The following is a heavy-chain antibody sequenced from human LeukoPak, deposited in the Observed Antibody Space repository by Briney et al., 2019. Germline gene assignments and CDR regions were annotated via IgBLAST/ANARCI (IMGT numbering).Heavy chain of an antibody. Sequence: GGSLRLSCAASGFTFSSYSMNRVRQAPGKGLEWVSSISSSSSYIYYADSVKGRFTISRDNAKNSLYLQMNSLRAEDTAVYYCARGGSSWYYYYYMDVWGKGTTVTVSS. CDR1: GFTFSSYS. V-gene: IGHV3-21*01. CDR3: ARGGSSWYYYYYMDV. CDR2: ISSSSSYI. D-gene: IGHD6-13*01. J-gene: IGHJ6*03.